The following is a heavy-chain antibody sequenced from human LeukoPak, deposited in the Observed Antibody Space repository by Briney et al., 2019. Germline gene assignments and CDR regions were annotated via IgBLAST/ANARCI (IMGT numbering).Heavy chain of an antibody. V-gene: IGHV3-11*01. D-gene: IGHD1-26*01. Sequence: EPGGSLRLSCAASGFTFSDYYMSWIRQAPGKGLEWVSYISSSGSTIYYADSVKGRFTIYRDKAKNSLYLQMNSLRAEDTAVYYCARGGSPEYYFDYWGQGTLVTVSS. CDR3: ARGGSPEYYFDY. J-gene: IGHJ4*02. CDR1: GFTFSDYY. CDR2: ISSSGSTI.